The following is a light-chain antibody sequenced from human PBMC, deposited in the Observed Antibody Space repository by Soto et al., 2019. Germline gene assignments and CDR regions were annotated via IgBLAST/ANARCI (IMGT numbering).Light chain of an antibody. Sequence: QSALTQPASVSGSPGQSITISCTGTSSDVGGYDYVSWYQQHPGKAPKLMIYEVSNRPSGVSNRFSGSKSGNTASLTISGPQAEDEADYYCSSYTISSTSHVVFGGGTKVTVL. J-gene: IGLJ2*01. CDR3: SSYTISSTSHVV. V-gene: IGLV2-14*01. CDR2: EVS. CDR1: SSDVGGYDY.